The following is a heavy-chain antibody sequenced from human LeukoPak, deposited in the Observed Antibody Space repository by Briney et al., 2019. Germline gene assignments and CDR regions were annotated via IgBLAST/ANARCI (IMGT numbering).Heavy chain of an antibody. Sequence: GGSLRLSCSVSGLTFSTYVMHWVRQAPGKGLEYVSAISSNGDNTYYADSVKGRFTISRDNSKNTLYLQMSSLTADDTAVYYCVRGTGYWGQGTLVTVSS. CDR1: GLTFSTYV. CDR2: ISSNGDNT. V-gene: IGHV3-64D*06. J-gene: IGHJ4*02. CDR3: VRGTGY.